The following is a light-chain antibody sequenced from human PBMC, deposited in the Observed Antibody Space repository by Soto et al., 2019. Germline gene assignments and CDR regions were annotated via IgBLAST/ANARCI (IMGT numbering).Light chain of an antibody. CDR3: QQYNTYS. CDR1: QSISSW. V-gene: IGKV1-5*01. CDR2: DAS. J-gene: IGKJ3*01. Sequence: DIQMTQSPSTLSASVGDRVTITCRASQSISSWLAWYQQKPGKAPKLLIYDASSLESGVPSRFSGSGSGTEFTLTIRSLQPADFATYYCQQYNTYSFGPGTKVDIK.